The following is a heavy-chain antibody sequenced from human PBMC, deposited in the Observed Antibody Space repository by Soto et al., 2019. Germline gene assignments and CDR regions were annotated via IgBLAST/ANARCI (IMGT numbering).Heavy chain of an antibody. Sequence: PSETLSLTCTISGGSISSYYWSWIRQPPGKGLEWIGYIYYSGSTNYNPSLKSRVTISVDTSKNQFSLKLSSVTAADTAVYYCASTALRERWYFDYWGQGTLVTVSS. CDR1: GGSISSYY. CDR3: ASTALRERWYFDY. J-gene: IGHJ4*02. D-gene: IGHD1-1*01. V-gene: IGHV4-59*08. CDR2: IYYSGST.